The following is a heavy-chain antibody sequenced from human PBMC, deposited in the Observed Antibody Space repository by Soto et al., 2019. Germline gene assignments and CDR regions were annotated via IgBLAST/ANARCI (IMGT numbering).Heavy chain of an antibody. Sequence: EVQLVESGGGLVKPGGSLRLSCAASGFTFSSYSMNWVRQAPGKGLEWVSSISSSSSYIYYAGSVKGRFTISRDNAKNSLYLQMNSLRAEATAVYYCARVLAAAGTGYWGQGTLVTVSS. D-gene: IGHD6-13*01. CDR1: GFTFSSYS. V-gene: IGHV3-21*01. CDR3: ARVLAAAGTGY. J-gene: IGHJ4*02. CDR2: ISSSSSYI.